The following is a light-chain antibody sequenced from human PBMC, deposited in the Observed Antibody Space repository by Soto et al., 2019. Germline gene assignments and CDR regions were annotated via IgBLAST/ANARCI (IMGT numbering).Light chain of an antibody. CDR3: QTWGTGIVV. CDR1: SGHSSYA. Sequence: QSVLTQSPSASASLGASVKLTCTLSSGHSSYAIAWHRQQPERGPRYLMKLKGDGSHNKGDGIPDRFSGSSSGAERYLTISSLQSEDEADYYCQTWGTGIVVFGGGTKLTVL. CDR2: LKGDGSH. V-gene: IGLV4-69*01. J-gene: IGLJ3*02.